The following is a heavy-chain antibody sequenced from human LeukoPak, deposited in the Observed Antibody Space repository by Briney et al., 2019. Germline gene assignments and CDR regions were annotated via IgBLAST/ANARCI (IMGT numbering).Heavy chain of an antibody. V-gene: IGHV4-30-2*01. CDR2: IFHSGST. J-gene: IGHJ3*02. CDR3: ARGGQWEPDAFDI. D-gene: IGHD1-26*01. CDR1: GGSISSGGYC. Sequence: SQTLSLTCTVSGGSISSGGYCWSWIRQPPGKGLEWIGDIFHSGSTYYNPSLKSRVTISVDTSKNQFSLKLSSVTAADTAVYYCARGGQWEPDAFDIWGQGTMVTVSS.